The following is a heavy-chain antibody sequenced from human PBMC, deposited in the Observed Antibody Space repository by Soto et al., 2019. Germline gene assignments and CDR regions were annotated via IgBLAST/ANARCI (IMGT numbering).Heavy chain of an antibody. D-gene: IGHD1-20*01. CDR2: IYPADSQT. CDR3: VRQSIGYKSKWIDP. J-gene: IGHJ5*02. CDR1: GFTFTNYW. Sequence: LGESLKISCEVSGFTFTNYWIAWVRQMPGKGLEWMGGIYPADSQTRYSPTFQGQVAISADKSVNTAYLQWRSLKASDTAIYFCVRQSIGYKSKWIDPWGQGTLVTVSS. V-gene: IGHV5-51*01.